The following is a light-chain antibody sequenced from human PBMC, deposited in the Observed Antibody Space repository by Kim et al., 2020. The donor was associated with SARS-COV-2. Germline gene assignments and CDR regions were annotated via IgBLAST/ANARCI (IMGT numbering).Light chain of an antibody. CDR3: QQYHNWPPT. Sequence: EIVVTQSPVTLSVSPGERATLSCRASQGISTNLAWYQQKPGQAPRLLISGASTRATGIPARFSGGGSGTEFTLTISSLQSEDLALYYCQQYHNWPPTFGQGTKVDIK. CDR1: QGISTN. CDR2: GAS. J-gene: IGKJ1*01. V-gene: IGKV3D-15*01.